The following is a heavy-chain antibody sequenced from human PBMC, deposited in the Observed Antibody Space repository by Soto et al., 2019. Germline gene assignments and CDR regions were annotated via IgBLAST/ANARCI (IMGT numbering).Heavy chain of an antibody. J-gene: IGHJ4*02. V-gene: IGHV1-46*01. D-gene: IGHD6-13*01. Sequence: QVQLVQSGAEVKKPGASVKVSCEASGFTFSNYYMHWVRQAPEHGLEWMGLISPTANYTRYAQTFQGRFTITRDTSTSTVYMDLSILTSEDTAVYYCARADSEQYFDYWGQGTLVTVSS. CDR2: ISPTANYT. CDR3: ARADSEQYFDY. CDR1: GFTFSNYY.